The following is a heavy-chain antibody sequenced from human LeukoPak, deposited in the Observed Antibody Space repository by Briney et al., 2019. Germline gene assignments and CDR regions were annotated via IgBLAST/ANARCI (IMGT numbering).Heavy chain of an antibody. CDR3: AKDEYSSGWYEWDYFDY. CDR1: GFTFSSYG. D-gene: IGHD6-19*01. J-gene: IGHJ4*02. Sequence: GGSPRLSCAASGFTFSSYGMHWVRQAPGKGLEWVAVISYDGSNKYYADSVKGRFTISRDNSKNTLYLQMNSLRAEDTAVYYCAKDEYSSGWYEWDYFDYWGQGTLVTVSS. V-gene: IGHV3-30*18. CDR2: ISYDGSNK.